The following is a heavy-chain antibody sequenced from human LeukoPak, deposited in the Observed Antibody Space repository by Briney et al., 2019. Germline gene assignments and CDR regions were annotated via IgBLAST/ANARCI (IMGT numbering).Heavy chain of an antibody. CDR3: ARADSSGWFGY. D-gene: IGHD6-19*01. J-gene: IGHJ4*02. V-gene: IGHV3-21*01. CDR1: GFTFSSYS. Sequence: PGGSLRLSCAASGFTFSSYSMNWVRQAPGKGLEWVSSISSSSSDIYYADPVKGRFTISRDNAKNSLYLQMNSLSAEDTAVYYCARADSSGWFGYWGQGTLVTVSS. CDR2: ISSSSSDI.